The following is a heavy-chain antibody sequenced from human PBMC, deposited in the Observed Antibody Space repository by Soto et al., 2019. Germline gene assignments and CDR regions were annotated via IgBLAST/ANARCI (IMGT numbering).Heavy chain of an antibody. D-gene: IGHD1-26*01. Sequence: EGQLLESGGDLVQPGGSQRLSCAASGFSFRSYAMGWVRQAPGKGLNWVSSISAGGDGTYYADSVKGRFTISRDNSKNTMYLQMTSLRADDTAVYYCADGGRYPYYWGPGTLVIVSS. CDR3: ADGGRYPYY. CDR2: ISAGGDGT. J-gene: IGHJ4*02. V-gene: IGHV3-23*01. CDR1: GFSFRSYA.